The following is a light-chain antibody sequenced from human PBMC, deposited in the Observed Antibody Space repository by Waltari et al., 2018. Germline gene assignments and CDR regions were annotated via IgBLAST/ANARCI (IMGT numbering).Light chain of an antibody. J-gene: IGLJ1*01. V-gene: IGLV1-44*01. Sequence: QSVLTQPPSASGTPGQRVTISCSGGASHIGRNTVNWYQQLPRTAPKLLIYSDNERPSGVPDRFAGSNSGASACLAIRGLQSEDEADYYCAAWDDSLDGLYVFGTGTKVTVL. CDR2: SDN. CDR3: AAWDDSLDGLYV. CDR1: ASHIGRNT.